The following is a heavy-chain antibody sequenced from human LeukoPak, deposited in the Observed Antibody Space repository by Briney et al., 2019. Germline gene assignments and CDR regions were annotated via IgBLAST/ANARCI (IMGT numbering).Heavy chain of an antibody. CDR3: ARVTWFPGTSYYYMDV. J-gene: IGHJ6*03. D-gene: IGHD1-1*01. CDR2: IIPIFGTA. V-gene: IGHV1-69*13. CDR1: GGTFSSHA. Sequence: SVKVSCKASGGTFSSHAISWVRQAPGQGLEWMGGIIPIFGTANYAQKFQGRVTITADESTSTAYMELSSLRSEDTAVYYCARVTWFPGTSYYYMDVWGKGTTVTVSS.